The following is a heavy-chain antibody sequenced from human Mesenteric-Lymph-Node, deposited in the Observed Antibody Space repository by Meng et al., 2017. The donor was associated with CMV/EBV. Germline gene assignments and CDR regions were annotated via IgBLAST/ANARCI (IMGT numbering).Heavy chain of an antibody. D-gene: IGHD2-2*01. CDR1: GGSFSGYY. CDR3: ARGNGEYQLQPGGEMDV. CDR2: INHSGST. Sequence: GSLRLSCAVYGGSFSGYYWSWIRQPPGKGLEWIGEINHSGSTNYNPSLKSRVTISVDTSKNQFSLKLSSVTAADTAVYYCARGNGEYQLQPGGEMDVWGQGTTVTVSS. V-gene: IGHV4-34*01. J-gene: IGHJ6*02.